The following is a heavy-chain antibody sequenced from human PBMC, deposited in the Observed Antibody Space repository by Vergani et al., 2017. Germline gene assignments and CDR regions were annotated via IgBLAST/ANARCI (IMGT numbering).Heavy chain of an antibody. D-gene: IGHD6-19*01. CDR2: ISYDGSNK. CDR1: GFTFSSYG. J-gene: IGHJ4*02. V-gene: IGHV3-30*18. Sequence: QVQLVESGGGVVQPGRSLRLSCAASGFTFSSYGMHWVRQAPGKGLEWVAVISYDGSNKYYADSVKGRFTISRDNSKNTLYLQMNSLRAEETAVYYCAKLLTPGSHKISVAGTEVFDYWGQGTLVTVSS. CDR3: AKLLTPGSHKISVAGTEVFDY.